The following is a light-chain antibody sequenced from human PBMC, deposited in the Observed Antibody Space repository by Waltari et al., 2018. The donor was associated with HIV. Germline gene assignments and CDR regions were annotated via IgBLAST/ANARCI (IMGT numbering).Light chain of an antibody. Sequence: QSALTQPASLSVSPGQSITLSCTGPTSDVGSYDLVSFYPPQPGKAPKRMIYEGYKRPSGVSNRFSGSKSGNTASLTISGLQAEDEADYYCSSYAGSSTLVVFGGGTKLTVL. CDR2: EGY. CDR3: SSYAGSSTLVV. CDR1: TSDVGSYDL. J-gene: IGLJ2*01. V-gene: IGLV2-23*01.